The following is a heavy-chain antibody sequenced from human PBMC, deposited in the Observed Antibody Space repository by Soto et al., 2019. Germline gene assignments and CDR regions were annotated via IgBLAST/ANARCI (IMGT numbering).Heavy chain of an antibody. D-gene: IGHD6-19*01. Sequence: GQLVESGGDFVQPGESLRLSCVASQFPFDVYSMHWVRQAPGKGLEWVSYISHTTSATFYADAVKGRFTISRDNRKNSLFFQMNRLRDDDTGVYFCARDRGSSGMFELDVWGTGTLVTVSS. CDR1: QFPFDVYS. J-gene: IGHJ3*01. V-gene: IGHV3-48*02. CDR3: ARDRGSSGMFELDV. CDR2: ISHTTSAT.